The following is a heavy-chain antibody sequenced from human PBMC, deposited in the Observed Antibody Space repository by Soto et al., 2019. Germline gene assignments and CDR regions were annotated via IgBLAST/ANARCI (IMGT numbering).Heavy chain of an antibody. CDR3: ARDLGIVVVPAAASFDY. J-gene: IGHJ4*02. CDR1: GYTFTSYG. V-gene: IGHV1-18*01. CDR2: ISAYNGNT. Sequence: ASVKVSCKASGYTFTSYGISWVRQAPGQGLEWMGWISAYNGNTNYAQKLQGRVTMTTDTSTSTAYMELRSLRSDDTAVYYCARDLGIVVVPAAASFDYWGQGTLVTVSS. D-gene: IGHD2-2*01.